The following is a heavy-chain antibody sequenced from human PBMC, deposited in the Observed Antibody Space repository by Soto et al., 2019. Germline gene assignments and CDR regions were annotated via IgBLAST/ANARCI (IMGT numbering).Heavy chain of an antibody. CDR1: GFTFSSYA. CDR3: ARTPSRVLIAVAGILDY. D-gene: IGHD6-19*01. CDR2: ISYDGSNK. V-gene: IGHV3-30-3*01. J-gene: IGHJ4*02. Sequence: VQLVESGGGVVQPGRSLRLSCAASGFTFSSYAMHWVRQAPGKGLEWVAVISYDGSNKYYADSVKGRFTISRDNSKNMLYLQMNSLRAEDTAVYYCARTPSRVLIAVAGILDYWGQGTLVTVSS.